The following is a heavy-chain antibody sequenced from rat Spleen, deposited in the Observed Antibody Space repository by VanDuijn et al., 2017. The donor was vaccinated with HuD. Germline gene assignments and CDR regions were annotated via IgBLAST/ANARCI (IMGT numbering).Heavy chain of an antibody. J-gene: IGHJ3*01. V-gene: IGHV5-17*01. CDR1: GFTFSDYA. D-gene: IGHD1-7*01. CDR3: ANAMGAY. CDR2: IFYDGCRT. Sequence: EVQLVESGGGLVQPGRSLRLSCAASGFTFSDYAMAWVRQSPKKGLDWVATIFYDGCRTYYRDSVKGRFTISRDNAKTTIYLQMDSLRSEDTDTYYCANAMGAYWGQGTLVTVSS.